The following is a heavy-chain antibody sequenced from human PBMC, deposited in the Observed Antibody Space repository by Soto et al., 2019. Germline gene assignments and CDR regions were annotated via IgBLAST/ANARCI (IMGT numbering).Heavy chain of an antibody. CDR2: INHIGSA. D-gene: IGHD1-26*01. Sequence: QVQLQQSGAGLLKPSETLSLTCDVYGGSFSGYIWTWIRQTPGKGLQWIGQINHIGSANYNPSLKSRVTISVHTSKSQFSLELSSVTAADTAVYYCARGLISGSHYSGGWYYFDSWGQGTQVTVSS. V-gene: IGHV4-34*01. J-gene: IGHJ4*02. CDR1: GGSFSGYI. CDR3: ARGLISGSHYSGGWYYFDS.